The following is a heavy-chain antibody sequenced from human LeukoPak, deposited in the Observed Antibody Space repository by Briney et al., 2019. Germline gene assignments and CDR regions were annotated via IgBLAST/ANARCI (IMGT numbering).Heavy chain of an antibody. CDR3: AKSGPYHVVVAPALDY. CDR1: GFTFSTYA. J-gene: IGHJ4*02. CDR2: ISGSGGDT. Sequence: GGSLRLSCVASGFTFSTYAMGWVRQAPGKGLEWVSGISGSGGDTYYADSEKGRFTISRDNSKNTLYLHMNSLRAEDTAVYYCAKSGPYHVVVAPALDYWGQGALVTVSS. V-gene: IGHV3-23*01. D-gene: IGHD2-21*01.